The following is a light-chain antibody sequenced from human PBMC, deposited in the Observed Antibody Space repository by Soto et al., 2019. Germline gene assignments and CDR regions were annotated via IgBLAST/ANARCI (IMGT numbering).Light chain of an antibody. CDR3: SSYTTSNTRQIV. CDR1: SSDVGGYNY. J-gene: IGLJ1*01. CDR2: DVS. Sequence: QSAPTQPASVSGSPGQSITISCTGTSSDVGGYNYVSWYQQHPGKAPKFMIYDVSNRPSGVSNRFSGSKSGNTASLTISGLQAEDEADYYCSSYTTSNTRQIVFGTGTKLTVL. V-gene: IGLV2-14*01.